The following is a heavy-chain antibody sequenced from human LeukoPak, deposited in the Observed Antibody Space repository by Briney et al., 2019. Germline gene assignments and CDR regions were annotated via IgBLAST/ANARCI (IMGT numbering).Heavy chain of an antibody. V-gene: IGHV1-18*01. CDR1: GYTFTSYG. Sequence: ASVTVSCKASGYTFTSYGISWVRQAPGQGLEWMGWINTYNGNTNYAQKLQGRVTMTTDTSTSTAYTELRSLRSDDTAVYYCARRDIVATIQGDYWGQGTLVTVSS. J-gene: IGHJ4*02. CDR2: INTYNGNT. CDR3: ARRDIVATIQGDY. D-gene: IGHD5-12*01.